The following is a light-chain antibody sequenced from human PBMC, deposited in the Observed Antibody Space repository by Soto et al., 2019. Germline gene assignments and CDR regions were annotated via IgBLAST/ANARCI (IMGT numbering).Light chain of an antibody. J-gene: IGLJ2*01. CDR2: DVS. CDR3: SSYTSSAIRV. Sequence: QSVLTQPASVSGSPGQSITISCTGTSSDVGGYNSVSWYQQHPGEAPKLMIYDVSYRPSGISSRFSGSKSGNTASLTISGLRAEDEADYYCSSYTSSAIRVFGGGTQLTVL. CDR1: SSDVGGYNS. V-gene: IGLV2-14*01.